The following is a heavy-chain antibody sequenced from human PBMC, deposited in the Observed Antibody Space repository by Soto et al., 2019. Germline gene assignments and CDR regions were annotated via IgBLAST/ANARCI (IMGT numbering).Heavy chain of an antibody. Sequence: QDQLVQSGAEVKKPGASVKVSCKASGYTFNNYGISGVRQAPGQGLEWMGWISAYNGNRNYAQKFQGRVSMTTETSTSTAYMELRSLRSDDTAVYYCARGASHYYYYYGMDVWGQGTTVTVSS. CDR3: ARGASHYYYYYGMDV. CDR1: GYTFNNYG. J-gene: IGHJ6*02. V-gene: IGHV1-18*01. CDR2: ISAYNGNR.